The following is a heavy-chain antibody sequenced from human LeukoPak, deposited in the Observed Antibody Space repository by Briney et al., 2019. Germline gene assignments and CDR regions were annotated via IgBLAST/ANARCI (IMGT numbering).Heavy chain of an antibody. Sequence: PSETLSLTCTVSGGSIGSYYWSWIRQPPGKGLEWIGYIYYSGSANYNPSLKSRVTISVDTSKNQFSLKLSSVTAADTAVYYCARDVGGNYYGSGSYYKAAWYFDLWGRGTLVTVSS. CDR2: IYYSGSA. J-gene: IGHJ2*01. CDR1: GGSIGSYY. D-gene: IGHD3-10*01. CDR3: ARDVGGNYYGSGSYYKAAWYFDL. V-gene: IGHV4-59*01.